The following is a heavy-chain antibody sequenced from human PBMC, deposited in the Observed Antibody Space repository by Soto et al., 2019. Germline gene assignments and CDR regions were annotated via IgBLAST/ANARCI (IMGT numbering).Heavy chain of an antibody. CDR3: ARHEQFYYYYYGMDG. CDR1: GYSFTTYW. J-gene: IGHJ6*04. D-gene: IGHD4-4*01. V-gene: IGHV5-51*01. CDR2: INPGDSDI. Sequence: GESLKISCNASGYSFTTYWIAWVRQMPGKGLEWMGIINPGDSDIRYSPSFQGQVTISADNSISTAYLQWSSLKASDTAMYYCARHEQFYYYYYGMDGWGKGTEVTV.